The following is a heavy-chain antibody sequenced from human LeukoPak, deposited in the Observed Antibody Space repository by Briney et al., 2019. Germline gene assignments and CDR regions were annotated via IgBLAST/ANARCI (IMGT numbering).Heavy chain of an antibody. V-gene: IGHV3-48*01. CDR3: ARDRLTSGSYFFDY. D-gene: IGHD1-26*01. J-gene: IGHJ4*02. CDR2: ISGRSSTI. CDR1: GFTFSSYA. Sequence: GGSLRLSCAASGFTFSSYAMSWVRQAPGKGLEWISYISGRSSTIYYADSVRGRFAISRDNAKNSMYLQMNSLRAEDTAVYYCARDRLTSGSYFFDYWGQGTLVTVSS.